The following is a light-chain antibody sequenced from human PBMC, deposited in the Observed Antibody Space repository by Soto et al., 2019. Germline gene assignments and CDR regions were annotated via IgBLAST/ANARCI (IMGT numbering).Light chain of an antibody. CDR2: GAS. CDR1: ETVSSY. V-gene: IGKV3-15*01. J-gene: IGKJ5*01. Sequence: IVLTHSPCTLPLSPLERATLSCMSSETVSSYLLWYHQKPGQAPRLLIYGASTRATGIPARFSGSGSGTEFTLTISSLQSEDFAVYYCQQYNNWPPITFGQGTRLEIK. CDR3: QQYNNWPPIT.